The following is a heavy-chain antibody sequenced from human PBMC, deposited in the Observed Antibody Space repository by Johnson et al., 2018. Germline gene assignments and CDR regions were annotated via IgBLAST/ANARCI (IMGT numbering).Heavy chain of an antibody. V-gene: IGHV3-48*01. D-gene: IGHD2-21*02. CDR2: ISSSGDAL. Sequence: VQLVESGGGLVQPGGSLRLSCAASGFSFSSYSMHWVRQAPGKGLEWVSYISSSGDALYYADSVKGRFTISRDNAKNSLYVRINSLRADDTARYYCARVPPPSSCGRAACYFYYYMDVWGKGTSVTVSS. J-gene: IGHJ6*03. CDR1: GFSFSSYS. CDR3: ARVPPPSSCGRAACYFYYYMDV.